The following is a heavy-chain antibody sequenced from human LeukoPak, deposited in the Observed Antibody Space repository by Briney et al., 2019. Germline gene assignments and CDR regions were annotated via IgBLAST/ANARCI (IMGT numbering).Heavy chain of an antibody. CDR3: AKDRAIVIAPATHTGAWFDP. V-gene: IGHV3-53*01. CDR1: GFTVSSNY. CDR2: IYSGGST. J-gene: IGHJ5*02. Sequence: GGSLRLSCAASGFTVSSNYMSWVRQAPGKGLEWVSVIYSGGSTFYADSVKGRFTISRDNSKNTLYLQMNSLRVEDTAEYSCAKDRAIVIAPATHTGAWFDPWGQGTLVTVSS. D-gene: IGHD2-2*01.